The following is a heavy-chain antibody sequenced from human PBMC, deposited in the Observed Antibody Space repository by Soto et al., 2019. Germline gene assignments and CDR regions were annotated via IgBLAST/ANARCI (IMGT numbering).Heavy chain of an antibody. Sequence: QVHLAQSGAEVKKPGSSVKVSCKASGGTFSSYAISWVRQAPGQGLEWMGGIIPIFGTANYGQKLQGRVTITAGDSAGTSYMELSSVSSEDTAVDYCAREDGASSGWARGVMTRFYYSGQGTPDTVAS. D-gene: IGHD6-19*01. V-gene: IGHV1-69*01. CDR2: IIPIFGTA. CDR1: GGTFSSYA. J-gene: IGHJ4*02. CDR3: AREDGASSGWARGVMTRFYY.